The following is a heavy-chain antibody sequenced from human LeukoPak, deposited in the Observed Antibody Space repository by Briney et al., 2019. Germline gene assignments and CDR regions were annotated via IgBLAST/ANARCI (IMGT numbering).Heavy chain of an antibody. J-gene: IGHJ4*02. CDR3: ARGGCSSGWYVVY. CDR1: GFTFSDYY. Sequence: GGSLRLSCAASGFTFSDYYMSWIRQAPGKGLEWVSYISSSSSYTNYADSVKGRFTISRDNAKNSLYLQMNSLRAEDTAVYYCARGGCSSGWYVVYWGQGTLVTVSS. V-gene: IGHV3-11*06. D-gene: IGHD6-19*01. CDR2: ISSSSSYT.